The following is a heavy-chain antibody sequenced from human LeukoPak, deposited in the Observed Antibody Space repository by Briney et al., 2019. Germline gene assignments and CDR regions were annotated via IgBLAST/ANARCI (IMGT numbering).Heavy chain of an antibody. V-gene: IGHV3-7*01. CDR2: IKQDGSEK. D-gene: IGHD5-12*01. Sequence: QAGGSLRLSCAASGFTFSSYWMSWVRQAPGKGLEWVANIKQDGSEKYYVDSVKGRFTISRDNAKDSLYLQMNSLRAEDTAVYYCATSVGDGYDSNWGQGTLVTVSS. CDR3: ATSVGDGYDSN. CDR1: GFTFSSYW. J-gene: IGHJ4*02.